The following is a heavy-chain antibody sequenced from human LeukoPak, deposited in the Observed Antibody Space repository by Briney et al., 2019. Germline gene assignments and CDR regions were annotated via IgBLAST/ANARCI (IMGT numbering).Heavy chain of an antibody. CDR1: GGSFSGYY. J-gene: IGHJ5*02. D-gene: IGHD3-3*01. CDR3: ARGPWRYYDFWSGPRGFNWFDP. Sequence: SETLSLTCAVYGGSFSGYYLSWIRQPPGKGLEWIGEINHSGSTNYNPSLKSRVTISVDTSKNQFSLKLSSVTAADTAVYYCARGPWRYYDFWSGPRGFNWFDPWGQGTLVTVSS. V-gene: IGHV4-34*01. CDR2: INHSGST.